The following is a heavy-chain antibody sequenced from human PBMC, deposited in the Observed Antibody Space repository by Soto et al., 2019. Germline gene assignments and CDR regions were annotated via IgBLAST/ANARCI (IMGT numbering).Heavy chain of an antibody. J-gene: IGHJ4*02. CDR2: IDGDGSRT. V-gene: IGHV3-74*01. Sequence: GGSMRLSCAASGFTFSGYWMHWVRQAPGKGLVWVSRIDGDGSRTNYADSVKGRFTISRDNAKNTLYLQMNSLRAEDTAVYYCARELASYNDYWGQGTLVTVSS. CDR1: GFTFSGYW. CDR3: ARELASYNDY. D-gene: IGHD1-1*01.